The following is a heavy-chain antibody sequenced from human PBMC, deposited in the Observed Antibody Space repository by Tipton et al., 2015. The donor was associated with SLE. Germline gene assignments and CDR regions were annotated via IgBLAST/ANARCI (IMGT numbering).Heavy chain of an antibody. CDR2: ITSSGSYI. CDR1: GFTFSSYS. CDR3: AKTLFGDYGDH. J-gene: IGHJ4*02. D-gene: IGHD3-10*01. V-gene: IGHV3-21*04. Sequence: PLRLSCAASGFTFSSYSMNWVRQAPGKGLEWVSSITSSGSYIYYTDSVKGRFTISRDTAKNSLYLQMNSLRVDDTAIYYCAKTLFGDYGDHWGQGTLVTVSS.